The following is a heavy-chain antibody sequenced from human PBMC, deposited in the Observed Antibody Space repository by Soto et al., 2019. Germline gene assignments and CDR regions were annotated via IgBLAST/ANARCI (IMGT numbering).Heavy chain of an antibody. CDR1: GYSFTSYW. CDR2: IYPGDSDT. J-gene: IGHJ4*02. V-gene: IGHV5-51*01. CDR3: ARYPIAAAAAGWYYFDY. D-gene: IGHD6-13*01. Sequence: PGESLKISCKGSGYSFTSYWIGWVRQMPGKGLEWMGIIYPGDSDTRYSPSFQGQVTISADKSISTAYLQWSSLKASDTAMYYCARYPIAAAAAGWYYFDYWGQGTLVTVSS.